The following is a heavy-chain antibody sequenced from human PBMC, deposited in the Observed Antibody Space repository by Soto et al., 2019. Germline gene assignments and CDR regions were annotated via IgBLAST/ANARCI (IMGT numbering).Heavy chain of an antibody. CDR3: ARVEMAHNWRAGYYYYYYGMDV. V-gene: IGHV4-39*01. Sequence: SETLSLTCTVSGGSISSSSYYWGWIRQPPGKGLEWIGSIYYSWSTYYNPSLKSRVTISVDTSKNQFSLKLSSVTAADTAVYYCARVEMAHNWRAGYYYYYYGMDVWGQGTTVTVSS. CDR1: GGSISSSSYY. D-gene: IGHD3-3*01. CDR2: IYYSWST. J-gene: IGHJ6*02.